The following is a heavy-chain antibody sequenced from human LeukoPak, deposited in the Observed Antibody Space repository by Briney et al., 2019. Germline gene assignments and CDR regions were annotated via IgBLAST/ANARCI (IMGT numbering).Heavy chain of an antibody. J-gene: IGHJ3*02. CDR2: IDGRSGIT. V-gene: IGHV3-48*01. Sequence: GGSLRLSRAASGFTFSSYAMSWVRQAPGKGPEWISYIDGRSGITYHADSVQGRFTISRDDARESVFLQMDGLRVDDTAVYYCARTYDFGRGPPGDAFDNWGPGTWVIVSA. CDR1: GFTFSSYA. D-gene: IGHD3-3*01. CDR3: ARTYDFGRGPPGDAFDN.